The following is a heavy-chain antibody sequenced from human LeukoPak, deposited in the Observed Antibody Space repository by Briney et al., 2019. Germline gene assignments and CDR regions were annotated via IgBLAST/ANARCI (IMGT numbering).Heavy chain of an antibody. Sequence: PSETLSLTCAVYGGSFSGYYWSWIRQPPGKGLEWIGEINHSGSTNYNPSLKSRVTISVDTSKNQFSLKLSSVTAADTAVYYCAREGGSGWYKAYNWFDPWGQGTLVTVSS. J-gene: IGHJ5*02. CDR2: INHSGST. D-gene: IGHD6-19*01. V-gene: IGHV4-34*01. CDR3: AREGGSGWYKAYNWFDP. CDR1: GGSFSGYY.